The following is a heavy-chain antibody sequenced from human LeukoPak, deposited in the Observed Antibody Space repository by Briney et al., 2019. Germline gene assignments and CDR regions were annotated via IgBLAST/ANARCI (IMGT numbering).Heavy chain of an antibody. D-gene: IGHD3-10*01. J-gene: IGHJ4*02. CDR2: ISSSSSYT. Sequence: GGSLRLSCAASGFTFSDYYMSWIRQARGKGGELVSYISSSSSYTNYADSVKGRFTISRDNAKNSLYLQMNSLRAEDTAVYYCARIGGAYGSGSYYLHFDYWGQGTLVTVSS. CDR1: GFTFSDYY. V-gene: IGHV3-11*03. CDR3: ARIGGAYGSGSYYLHFDY.